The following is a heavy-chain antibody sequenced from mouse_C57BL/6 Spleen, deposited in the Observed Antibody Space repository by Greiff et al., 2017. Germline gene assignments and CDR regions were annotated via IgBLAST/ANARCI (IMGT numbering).Heavy chain of an antibody. Sequence: QVHVKQSGAELVRPGTSVKVSCKASGYAFTNYLIEWVKQRPGQGLEWIGVINPGSGGTNYNEKFKGKATLTADKSSSTAYMQLSSLTSEDSAVYFCARRGYYDYDGEAWFAYWGQGTLVTVSA. CDR3: ARRGYYDYDGEAWFAY. D-gene: IGHD2-4*01. CDR2: INPGSGGT. V-gene: IGHV1-54*01. J-gene: IGHJ3*01. CDR1: GYAFTNYL.